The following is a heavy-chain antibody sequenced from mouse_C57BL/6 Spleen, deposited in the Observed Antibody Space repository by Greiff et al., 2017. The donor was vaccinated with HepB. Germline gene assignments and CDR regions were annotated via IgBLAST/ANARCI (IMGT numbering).Heavy chain of an antibody. V-gene: IGHV1-69*01. CDR1: GYTFTSYW. CDR2: IDPSDSYT. J-gene: IGHJ1*03. CDR3: ARTYGSSYGWYFDV. D-gene: IGHD1-1*01. Sequence: QVQLQQPGAELVMPGASVKLSCKASGYTFTSYWMHWVKQRPGQGLEWIGEIDPSDSYTNYNQKFKGKSTLTVDKSSSTAYMQLSSLTSEDSAVYYCARTYGSSYGWYFDVWGTGTTVTVSS.